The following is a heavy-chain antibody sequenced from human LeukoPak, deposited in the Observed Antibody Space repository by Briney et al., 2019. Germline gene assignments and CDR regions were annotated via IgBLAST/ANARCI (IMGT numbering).Heavy chain of an antibody. CDR3: AREREYYYGSGTSNWFDP. J-gene: IGHJ5*02. CDR1: GGTFSSYA. V-gene: IGHV1-69*06. Sequence: ASVKVSCKASGGTFSSYAISWVRQAPGQGLEWMGGIIPIFGTANYAQKFQGRVTITADKSTSTAYMELSSLRSEDTAVYYCAREREYYYGSGTSNWFDPWGQGTLVTVSS. CDR2: IIPIFGTA. D-gene: IGHD3-10*01.